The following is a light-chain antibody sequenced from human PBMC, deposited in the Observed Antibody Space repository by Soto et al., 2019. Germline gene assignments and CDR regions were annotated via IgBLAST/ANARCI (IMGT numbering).Light chain of an antibody. V-gene: IGLV1-40*01. Sequence: QSVLTQPPSVSGAPGQRATISCTGSSSNIGAGYDVHWYQQLPGTAPKLLIYDNNNRPSGVPGRFSGSKSGTSASLAITGLQAEDEADYYCQSYDSSLSASYVSGTGTKVTVL. J-gene: IGLJ1*01. CDR2: DNN. CDR3: QSYDSSLSASYV. CDR1: SSNIGAGYD.